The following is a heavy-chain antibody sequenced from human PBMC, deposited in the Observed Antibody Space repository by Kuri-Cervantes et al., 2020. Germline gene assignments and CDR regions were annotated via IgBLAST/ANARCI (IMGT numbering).Heavy chain of an antibody. Sequence: SVKVSCKASGGTFSSYAISWVRQAPGQGLEWMGGIIPIFGTTNYAQKFQGRVTITADESTSTAYMELSSLRSEDTAVYYCAREYSGYEDSYYFDYWGQGTLVTVSS. CDR3: AREYSGYEDSYYFDY. D-gene: IGHD5-12*01. J-gene: IGHJ4*02. V-gene: IGHV1-69*13. CDR2: IIPIFGTT. CDR1: GGTFSSYA.